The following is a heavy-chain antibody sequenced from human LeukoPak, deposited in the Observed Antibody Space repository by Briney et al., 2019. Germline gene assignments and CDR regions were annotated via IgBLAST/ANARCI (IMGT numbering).Heavy chain of an antibody. CDR1: GFTFSSYA. CDR2: ISYDGSNK. J-gene: IGHJ4*02. CDR3: ARENPPYGDHGDY. Sequence: GRSLRLSCAASGFTFSSYAMHWVRQAPGKGLEWVAVISYDGSNKYYADSVKGRFTISRDNSKNTLYLQMNSLRAEDTAVYYCARENPPYGDHGDYWGQGTLVTVSS. V-gene: IGHV3-30-3*01. D-gene: IGHD4-17*01.